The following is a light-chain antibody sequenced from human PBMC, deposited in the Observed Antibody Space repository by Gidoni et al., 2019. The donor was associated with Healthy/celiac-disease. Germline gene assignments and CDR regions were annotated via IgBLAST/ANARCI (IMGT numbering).Light chain of an antibody. CDR3: QQRSNSCT. V-gene: IGKV3-11*01. CDR2: AAS. J-gene: IGKJ2*01. CDR1: QSVSSY. Sequence: EIVLTHAPATLSLSPGERATLSCRASQSVSSYLAWYQQKPGLAPRLRIYAASNRAPGIPASFSGSGSGTYFTLTIISLAPEYFAVYYCQQRSNSCTFGQGTKLEI.